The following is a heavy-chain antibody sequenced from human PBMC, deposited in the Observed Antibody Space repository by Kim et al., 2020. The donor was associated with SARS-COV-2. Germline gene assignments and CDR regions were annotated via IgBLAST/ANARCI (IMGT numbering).Heavy chain of an antibody. CDR3: AKDIGVLATMSYYYGMDV. D-gene: IGHD2-8*02. Sequence: GGSLRLSCAASGFTFDDYAMHWVRQAPGKGLEWVSGISWNSGSIGYADSVKGRFTISRDNAKNSLYLQMNSLRAEDTALYYCAKDIGVLATMSYYYGMDV. CDR2: ISWNSGSI. V-gene: IGHV3-9*01. CDR1: GFTFDDYA. J-gene: IGHJ6*01.